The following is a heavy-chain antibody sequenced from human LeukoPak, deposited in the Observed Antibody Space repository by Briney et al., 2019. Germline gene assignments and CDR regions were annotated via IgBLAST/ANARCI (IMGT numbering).Heavy chain of an antibody. J-gene: IGHJ4*02. D-gene: IGHD1-26*01. CDR3: ARAVWTFPNMNSGSYPPFDY. CDR1: GYTFSGYL. CDR2: INPISCGT. V-gene: IGHV1-2*02. Sequence: ASVKVSCKASGYTFSGYLMHWVRQAPRQGLEWMGWINPISCGTNYAQKIQGRVTMTSDTSITTAYMELSRLRYDDTAVYYCARAVWTFPNMNSGSYPPFDYWGQGPLVTVSS.